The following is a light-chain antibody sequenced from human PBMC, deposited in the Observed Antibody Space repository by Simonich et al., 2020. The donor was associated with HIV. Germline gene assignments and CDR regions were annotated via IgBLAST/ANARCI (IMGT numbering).Light chain of an antibody. CDR2: DVS. CDR3: SSYTSSSTWV. V-gene: IGLV2-14*01. J-gene: IGLJ3*02. CDR1: SSVVGGYNY. Sequence: QSALTQPASVSGSPGQSITISCTGTSSVVGGYNYVSWYQQHPGKAPNLMIYDVSKRPAGVSNLFSGSKSGNTASLTISGLQAEDEADYYCSSYTSSSTWVFGGGTKLTVL.